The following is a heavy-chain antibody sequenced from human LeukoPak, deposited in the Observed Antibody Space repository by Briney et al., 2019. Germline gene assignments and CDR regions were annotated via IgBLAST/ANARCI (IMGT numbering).Heavy chain of an antibody. CDR2: INPSGGST. CDR1: GYTFTSYY. D-gene: IGHD1-20*01. Sequence: ASVKVSCKASGYTFTSYYMHWVRQAPGQGLEWMGIINPSGGSTSYAQKFQGRVTMTRDTSTGTVYMELSSLRSEDTAVYYCARESTGGITGKRRWFDPWGQGTLVTVSS. J-gene: IGHJ5*02. V-gene: IGHV1-46*01. CDR3: ARESTGGITGKRRWFDP.